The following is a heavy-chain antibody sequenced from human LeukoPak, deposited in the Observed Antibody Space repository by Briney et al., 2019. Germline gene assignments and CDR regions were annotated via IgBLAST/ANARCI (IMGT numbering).Heavy chain of an antibody. CDR1: GFAVDSNY. CDR2: IYTGGNT. D-gene: IGHD5-12*01. V-gene: IGHV3-53*01. Sequence: GGSLRLSCAASGFAVDSNYLSWVRQAPGKGLEWVSTIYTGGNTYYAASVKGRFTISRDFSKNTVFLHMNSLRAEDTAMYYCARGDDSGYYDYFDYWGQGALVTVSS. J-gene: IGHJ4*02. CDR3: ARGDDSGYYDYFDY.